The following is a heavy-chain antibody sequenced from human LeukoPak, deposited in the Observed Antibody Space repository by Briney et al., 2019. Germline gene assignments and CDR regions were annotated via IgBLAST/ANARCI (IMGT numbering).Heavy chain of an antibody. CDR3: ARDYDSSGYSH. CDR1: GFTFSSYA. Sequence: GGSLRLSCAASGFTFSSYAMSWVRQAPGKGLEWVSSITSSGAATYYADSVKGRFTISRDNAKNSLYLQMNSLRAEDTAVYYCARDYDSSGYSHWGQGTLVTVSS. J-gene: IGHJ4*02. V-gene: IGHV3-21*01. CDR2: ITSSGAAT. D-gene: IGHD3-22*01.